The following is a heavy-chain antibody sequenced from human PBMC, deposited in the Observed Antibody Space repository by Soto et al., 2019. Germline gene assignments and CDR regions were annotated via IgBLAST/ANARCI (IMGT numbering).Heavy chain of an antibody. V-gene: IGHV4-59*08. CDR2: IYYSGST. Sequence: SETLSLTCTVSGGSISSYYWSWIRQPPGKGLEWIGYIYYSGSTNYNPSLKSRVTISVDTSKNQFSLKLSSGTAADTAVDYCARVGIIVQDVPTYGMDVRAKRTTVTISS. J-gene: IGHJ6*04. CDR3: ARVGIIVQDVPTYGMDV. CDR1: GGSISSYY. D-gene: IGHD1-26*01.